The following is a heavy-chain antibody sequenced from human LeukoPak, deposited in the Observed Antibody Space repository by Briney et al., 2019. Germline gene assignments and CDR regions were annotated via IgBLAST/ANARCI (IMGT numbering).Heavy chain of an antibody. Sequence: PSETLSLTCTASGGPISSYQWSWIRQPPGKGLEWIGYIYYTGSTNYNPSLKSRVTISLDTSKNQFSLKLSSVTAADTAVYYCARRTTVTPNWFDPWGQGTLATVSS. J-gene: IGHJ5*02. CDR3: ARRTTVTPNWFDP. CDR1: GGPISSYQ. V-gene: IGHV4-59*08. D-gene: IGHD4-17*01. CDR2: IYYTGST.